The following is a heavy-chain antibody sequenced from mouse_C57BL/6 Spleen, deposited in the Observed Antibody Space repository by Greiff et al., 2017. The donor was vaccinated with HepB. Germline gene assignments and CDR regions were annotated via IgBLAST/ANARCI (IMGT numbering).Heavy chain of an antibody. D-gene: IGHD2-5*01. CDR2: INPNYGTT. V-gene: IGHV1-39*01. CDR1: GYSFTDYN. CDR3: AGSLYYSNSLYYAMDY. Sequence: EVKLQESGPELVKPGASVKISCKASGYSFTDYNMNWVKQSNGKSLEWIGVINPNYGTTSYNQKFKGKATLTVDQSSSTAYMQLNSLTSEDSAVYYCAGSLYYSNSLYYAMDYWGQGTSVTVSS. J-gene: IGHJ4*01.